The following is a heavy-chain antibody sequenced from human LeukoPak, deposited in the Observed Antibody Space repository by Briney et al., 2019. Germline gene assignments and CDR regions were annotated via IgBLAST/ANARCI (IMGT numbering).Heavy chain of an antibody. CDR3: ARGDGSGWYEATFDY. J-gene: IGHJ4*02. V-gene: IGHV3-21*06. Sequence: GGSLRLSCAASGFTFRTYSVHWVRQAPGKGLEWVSSISDSSTYTKYADSLKGRFTISRDNTKTSLYLEMNSLRAEDTAVYYCARGDGSGWYEATFDYWGQGTLVTVSS. CDR1: GFTFRTYS. CDR2: ISDSSTYT. D-gene: IGHD6-19*01.